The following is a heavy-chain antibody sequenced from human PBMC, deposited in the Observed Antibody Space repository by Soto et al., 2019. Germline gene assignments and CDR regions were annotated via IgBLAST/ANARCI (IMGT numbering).Heavy chain of an antibody. D-gene: IGHD3-22*01. CDR1: GFTFSGSA. Sequence: GGSLRLSCAASGFTFSGSAMHWVRQASGKGLEWVGRIRSKANSYATAYAASVKGRFTISRDDSKNTAYLQMNSLKTEDTSVYYCTRHKVDYYDGSGYYFHYWGQGTLVTVSS. CDR2: IRSKANSYAT. V-gene: IGHV3-73*01. J-gene: IGHJ4*02. CDR3: TRHKVDYYDGSGYYFHY.